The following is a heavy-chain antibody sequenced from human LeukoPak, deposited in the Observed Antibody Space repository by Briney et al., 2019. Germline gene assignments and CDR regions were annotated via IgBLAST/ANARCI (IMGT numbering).Heavy chain of an antibody. CDR2: VHYSGAA. CDR3: ARDFRSNNDAFDI. D-gene: IGHD4-11*01. J-gene: IGHJ3*02. V-gene: IGHV4-59*01. CDR1: DGSITNYD. Sequence: SETLSLTCTVSDGSITNYDWSWVRQPPGKGLEFIGHVHYSGAANYNPSLRSRVTISIDTSKKHFFLKLKSVTAADTAVYYCARDFRSNNDAFDIWGQGTMVTVSS.